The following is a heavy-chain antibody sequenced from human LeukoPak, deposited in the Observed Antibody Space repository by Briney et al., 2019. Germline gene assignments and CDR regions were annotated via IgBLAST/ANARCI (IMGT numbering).Heavy chain of an antibody. CDR1: GFTFSSYW. Sequence: QPGGSQRLSCAASGFTFSSYWMHWVRQAPGKGLVWVSRINSDGSSTSYADSVKGRFTISRDNAKNTLYLQMNSLRAEDTAVYYCASGGTMVRGVIFYWGQGTLVTVSS. D-gene: IGHD3-10*01. CDR2: INSDGSST. V-gene: IGHV3-74*01. J-gene: IGHJ4*02. CDR3: ASGGTMVRGVIFY.